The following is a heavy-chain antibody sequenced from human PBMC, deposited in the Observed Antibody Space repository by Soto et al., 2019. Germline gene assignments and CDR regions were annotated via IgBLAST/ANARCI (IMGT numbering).Heavy chain of an antibody. Sequence: GGSLRLSCTASGFSFSSYGVHWVRQAPGKGLEWVAVISYHGVNKYYADSVNGRFTISRDNSKNMVFLQMNSLRVEDTAVYYCGKYSDYGDHRDWFDPWGQGTLVTVSS. CDR1: GFSFSSYG. CDR3: GKYSDYGDHRDWFDP. D-gene: IGHD4-17*01. CDR2: ISYHGVNK. J-gene: IGHJ5*02. V-gene: IGHV3-30*18.